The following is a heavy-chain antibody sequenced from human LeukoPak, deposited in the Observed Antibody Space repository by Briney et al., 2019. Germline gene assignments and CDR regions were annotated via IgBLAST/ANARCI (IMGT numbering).Heavy chain of an antibody. D-gene: IGHD6-13*01. CDR2: IKQDGSEK. J-gene: IGHJ3*02. V-gene: IGHV3-7*01. Sequence: GGSLRLSCAASGFTFSSYWMSWARQAPGKGLEWVANIKQDGSEKYYVDSVKGRFTISRDNAKNSLYLQMNSLRAEDTAVYYCARDNSSSWFLDAFDIWGQGTMVTVSS. CDR1: GFTFSSYW. CDR3: ARDNSSSWFLDAFDI.